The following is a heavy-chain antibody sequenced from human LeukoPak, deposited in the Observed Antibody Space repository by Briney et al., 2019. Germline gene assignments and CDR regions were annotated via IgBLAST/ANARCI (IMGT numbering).Heavy chain of an antibody. CDR3: VRGRYCSSTSCYPPTIPRFDP. J-gene: IGHJ5*02. V-gene: IGHV1-3*01. D-gene: IGHD2-2*01. CDR1: GYTFTSYA. Sequence: GASVNVSCKASGYTFTSYAMHWVRRAPGQRLEWMGWINAGNGNTKYSQKFQGRVTISRDTSASTAYMELSSLRSEDTAVYYCVRGRYCSSTSCYPPTIPRFDPWGQGTLVTVSS. CDR2: INAGNGNT.